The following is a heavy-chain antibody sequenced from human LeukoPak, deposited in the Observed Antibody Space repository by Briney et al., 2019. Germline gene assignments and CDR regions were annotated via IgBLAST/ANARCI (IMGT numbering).Heavy chain of an antibody. D-gene: IGHD3-9*01. CDR1: GFTFSSYG. CDR2: IWYGGSNK. Sequence: GGSLRLSCAASGFTFSSYGMHWARQAPGKGLEWVAVIWYGGSNKYYADSVKGRFTISRDNSKNTLYLQMNSLRAEDTAVYYCARDGGHYDILTGYFDTGNHFDYWGQGTLVTVSS. V-gene: IGHV3-33*01. J-gene: IGHJ4*02. CDR3: ARDGGHYDILTGYFDTGNHFDY.